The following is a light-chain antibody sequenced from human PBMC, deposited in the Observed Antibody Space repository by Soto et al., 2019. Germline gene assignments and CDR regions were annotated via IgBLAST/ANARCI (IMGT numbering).Light chain of an antibody. CDR1: SSNIGTNY. CDR3: GTWDSILSAVV. V-gene: IGLV1-51*02. J-gene: IGLJ2*01. Sequence: QSVLTQPPSVSAAPGQKVTIPCSGSSSNIGTNYISWYQQLPGTAPKLLIYENNKRPSGIPDRFSGSKSGTSATLGITGLRTGDEADYYCGTWDSILSAVVFGGGTKLTVL. CDR2: ENN.